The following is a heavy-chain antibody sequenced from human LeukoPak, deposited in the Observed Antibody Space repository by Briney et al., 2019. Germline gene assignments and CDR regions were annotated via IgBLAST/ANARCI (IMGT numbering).Heavy chain of an antibody. CDR2: IIPLFGTA. Sequence: GASVKVSGEASGGTFSNYAISWVRQAPGQGLEWMGGIIPLFGTANYAQKFQGRVSITTDESTSTAYMELSSLRSEDTAVYYCANYRSYGYYYYYYMDVWGKGTTVTVSS. CDR1: GGTFSNYA. D-gene: IGHD5-18*01. J-gene: IGHJ6*03. CDR3: ANYRSYGYYYYYYMDV. V-gene: IGHV1-69*05.